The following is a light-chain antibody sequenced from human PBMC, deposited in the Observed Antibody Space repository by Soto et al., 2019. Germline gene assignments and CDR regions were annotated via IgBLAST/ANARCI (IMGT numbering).Light chain of an antibody. CDR2: GAS. J-gene: IGKJ3*01. CDR3: HQYGSSPPFT. Sequence: EIVLTQSPGTLSLSPGERATLSCRASHSVSSSYLGWYQQKPGQAPRLLIYGASGRATGIPDRFSGSGSGTDFTLTISRLEPEDFAVYYCHQYGSSPPFTFGPGTKVDIK. V-gene: IGKV3-20*01. CDR1: HSVSSSY.